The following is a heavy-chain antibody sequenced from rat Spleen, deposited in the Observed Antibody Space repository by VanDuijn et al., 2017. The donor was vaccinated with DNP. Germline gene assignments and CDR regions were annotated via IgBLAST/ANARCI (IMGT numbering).Heavy chain of an antibody. J-gene: IGHJ3*01. Sequence: EVQLVESGGGLVQPGRSLKLSCVASGFTFNNYWMTWIRQAPGKGLEWVASITNTGGSTYYPDSVKGRFTISRDNAKSTLYLQMNSLRSENTATYYCTRGMYTTDYYYGGWFAYWGQGTLVTVSS. V-gene: IGHV5-31*01. CDR3: TRGMYTTDYYYGGWFAY. D-gene: IGHD1-6*01. CDR1: GFTFNNYW. CDR2: ITNTGGST.